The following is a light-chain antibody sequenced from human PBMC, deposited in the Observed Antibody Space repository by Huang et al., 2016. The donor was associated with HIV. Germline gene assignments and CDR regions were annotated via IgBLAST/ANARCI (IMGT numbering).Light chain of an antibody. V-gene: IGKV1-33*01. CDR1: QDISNY. J-gene: IGKJ2*01. Sequence: DIQMTQSPSSLSASVGDRVTITCQASQDISNYLNWYQQKPGKAPKLLVYDASNLETGVPARFSGSRSGTHFTFTINNLQPEDIATYYCQQYDNRHTCGQGTKLEIK. CDR3: QQYDNRHT. CDR2: DAS.